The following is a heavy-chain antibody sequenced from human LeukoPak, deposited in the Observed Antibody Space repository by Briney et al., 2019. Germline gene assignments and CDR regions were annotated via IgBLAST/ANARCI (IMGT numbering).Heavy chain of an antibody. V-gene: IGHV4-59*01. J-gene: IGHJ4*02. CDR2: IYSDGTT. Sequence: PSETLSLTCSDSGASTTSYYWNWIRQAPGKGLEWIGYIYSDGTTSYSPSLRSRVTISIDTSRNQFSLKLSSVTAADAAVYYCARDTRSYDTSGYYYFDYWGQGALVTVSS. CDR1: GASTTSYY. CDR3: ARDTRSYDTSGYYYFDY. D-gene: IGHD3-22*01.